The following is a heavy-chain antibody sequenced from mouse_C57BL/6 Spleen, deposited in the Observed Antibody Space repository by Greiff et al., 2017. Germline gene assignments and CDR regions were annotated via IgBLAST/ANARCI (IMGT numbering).Heavy chain of an antibody. V-gene: IGHV1-47*01. J-gene: IGHJ3*01. Sequence: VQVEESGAELVKPGASVKMSCKASGYTFTTYSMDWVKQSHGQGLEWIGAFHPYNNDTKYNEKFKGKAKLTVEKSSSTAYLELSRLTSDDSAVYYCTTEDEAGFAYWGQGTMLTVSA. CDR1: GYTFTTYS. CDR3: TTEDEAGFAY. CDR2: FHPYNNDT.